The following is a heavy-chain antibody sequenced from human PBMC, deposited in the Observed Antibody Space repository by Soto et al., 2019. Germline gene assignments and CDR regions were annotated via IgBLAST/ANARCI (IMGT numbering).Heavy chain of an antibody. CDR1: GGSISSGDYY. D-gene: IGHD6-13*01. CDR3: ARRAPDYSSSYTFDY. V-gene: IGHV4-30-4*01. Sequence: PSETLSLTCTVSGGSISSGDYYWSWIRQPPGKGLEWIGYIYYSGSTYYNPSLKSRVTISVDTSKNQFSLKLSSVTAADTAVYYCARRAPDYSSSYTFDYWGQGTLVTVSS. CDR2: IYYSGST. J-gene: IGHJ4*02.